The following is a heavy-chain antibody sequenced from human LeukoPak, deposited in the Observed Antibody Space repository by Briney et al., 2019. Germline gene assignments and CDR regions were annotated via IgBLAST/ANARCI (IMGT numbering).Heavy chain of an antibody. CDR2: INTNSGGT. CDR3: TREPLQQQLVGEDSDAFDI. CDR1: GYTFTGYY. Sequence: GASVKVSCKASGYTFTGYYIHWVRQAPGQGLEWMGWINTNSGGTNYAQKFQGRVTMTRDSSISTAYMELSRLRSDDTAVYHCTREPLQQQLVGEDSDAFDIWGQGTMVTVPS. D-gene: IGHD6-13*01. J-gene: IGHJ3*02. V-gene: IGHV1-2*02.